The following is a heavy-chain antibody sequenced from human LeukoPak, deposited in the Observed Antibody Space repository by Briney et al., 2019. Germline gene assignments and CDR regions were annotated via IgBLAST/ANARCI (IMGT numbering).Heavy chain of an antibody. D-gene: IGHD3-10*01. J-gene: IGHJ3*02. Sequence: GGSLRLSCAASGFTFSTYVMIWVRQAPGKGLEWVSAITGTGGDTYYADSVKGRFTISRDNSKNTLYLQMNSLRAEDTAVYYCAKDVGMVRGATDAFDIWGQGAMVTVSS. CDR1: GFTFSTYV. CDR2: ITGTGGDT. CDR3: AKDVGMVRGATDAFDI. V-gene: IGHV3-23*01.